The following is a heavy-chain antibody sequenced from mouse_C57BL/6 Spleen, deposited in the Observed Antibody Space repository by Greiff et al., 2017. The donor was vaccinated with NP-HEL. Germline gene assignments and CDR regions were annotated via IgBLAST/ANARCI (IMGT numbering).Heavy chain of an antibody. D-gene: IGHD1-1*01. CDR2: IYPGGGYT. CDR3: ASGGSSYRYFDY. CDR1: GYTFTNYW. J-gene: IGHJ2*01. V-gene: IGHV1-63*01. Sequence: VQLQQSGAELVRPGTSVKMSCKASGYTFTNYWIGWAKQRPGHGLEWIGDIYPGGGYTNSNEKFKGKATLTADKSSSTAYMQFSSLTSEASAIYYCASGGSSYRYFDYWGQGTTLTVSS.